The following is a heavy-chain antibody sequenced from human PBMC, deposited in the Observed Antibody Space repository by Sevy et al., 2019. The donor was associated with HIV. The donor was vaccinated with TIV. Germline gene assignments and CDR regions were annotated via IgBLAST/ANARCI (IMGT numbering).Heavy chain of an antibody. CDR3: ASAYYYDSSGVFDY. V-gene: IGHV4-30-2*01. D-gene: IGHD3-22*01. CDR1: GGSISSGGYS. J-gene: IGHJ4*02. Sequence: SETLSLTCAVSGGSISSGGYSWSWIRQPPGKGLEWIGYIYHSGSTYYKPSLKSRVTISVDRSKNQFSLKLSSVTAADTAVYYCASAYYYDSSGVFDYWGQGTLVTVSS. CDR2: IYHSGST.